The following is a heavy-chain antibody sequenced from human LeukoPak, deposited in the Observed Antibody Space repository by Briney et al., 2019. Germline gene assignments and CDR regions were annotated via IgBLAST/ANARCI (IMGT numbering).Heavy chain of an antibody. J-gene: IGHJ5*02. D-gene: IGHD6-13*01. Sequence: SETLSLTCTVSGGSISSYYWSWIRQPPGKGLEWIGYIYYSGSTNYNPSPKSRVTISVDTSKNQFSLKLSSVTAADTAVYYCARHPDSSSSSWYRRGNWFDPWGQGTLVTVSS. V-gene: IGHV4-59*08. CDR3: ARHPDSSSSSWYRRGNWFDP. CDR1: GGSISSYY. CDR2: IYYSGST.